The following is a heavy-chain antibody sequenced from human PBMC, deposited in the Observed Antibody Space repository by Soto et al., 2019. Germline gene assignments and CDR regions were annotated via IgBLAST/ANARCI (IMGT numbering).Heavy chain of an antibody. Sequence: GESLKISCKASGYNFGGYWIGWVRQMPGKGLEWMGIIFPGDSDTRYSPSFQGQVTISADKSISTVHLQWRSLKASDTAIYFCARGGCIGTPPDYCGQGTRVTVSS. CDR1: GYNFGGYW. D-gene: IGHD1-7*01. CDR2: IFPGDSDT. J-gene: IGHJ4*02. CDR3: ARGGCIGTPPDY. V-gene: IGHV5-51*01.